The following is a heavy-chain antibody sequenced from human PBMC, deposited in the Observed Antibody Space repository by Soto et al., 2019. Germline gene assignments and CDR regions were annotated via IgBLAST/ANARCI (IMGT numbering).Heavy chain of an antibody. Sequence: QVQLVESGGGLVKPGGSLRLSCAASGFSFSDYYMSWIRQAPGKGPEWISYISTSGSTLFYADSVKGRFTISRDNARNSLYLQISSLRAEDTAVYYCVRISVRPRAIRTAPGRWYFDLWGRGALATVSS. J-gene: IGHJ2*01. CDR2: ISTSGSTL. V-gene: IGHV3-11*01. D-gene: IGHD1-1*01. CDR3: VRISVRPRAIRTAPGRWYFDL. CDR1: GFSFSDYY.